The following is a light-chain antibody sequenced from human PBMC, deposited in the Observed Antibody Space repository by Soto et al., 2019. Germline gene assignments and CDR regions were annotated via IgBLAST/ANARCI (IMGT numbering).Light chain of an antibody. CDR2: GAS. CDR1: QSVSSNY. Sequence: ENVLTQSPGTLSLSPGERATLSCRASQSVSSNYLAWYQQKPGQAPRLLIYGASSRATGIPDRFSGSGSGTDFTLTISRLEPDDFAVYYCHQYGVPPLPGSSPLPFGGGTKVEIK. V-gene: IGKV3-20*01. CDR3: HQYGVPPLPGSSPLP. J-gene: IGKJ4*01.